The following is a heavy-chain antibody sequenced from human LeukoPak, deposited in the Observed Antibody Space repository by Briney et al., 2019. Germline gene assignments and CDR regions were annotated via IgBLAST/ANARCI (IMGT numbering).Heavy chain of an antibody. Sequence: GGSLRLSCAASGFTFSSYSMNWVRQAPGKGLEWVSFISTSSSYIYYADSVKGRFTISRDNARNSLYLQMDSLRVEDTAVYYCARERGDGSSGAFDIWGQGTMVTASS. J-gene: IGHJ3*02. CDR2: ISTSSSYI. CDR3: ARERGDGSSGAFDI. V-gene: IGHV3-21*01. CDR1: GFTFSSYS. D-gene: IGHD1-26*01.